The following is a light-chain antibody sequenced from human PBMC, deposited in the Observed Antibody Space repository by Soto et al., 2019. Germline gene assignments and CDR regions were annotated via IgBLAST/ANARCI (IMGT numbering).Light chain of an antibody. CDR1: LSVSRN. CDR3: QQYNAWPRT. CDR2: DAS. V-gene: IGKV3-15*01. Sequence: EIVMTQSPATLSVSPGEIATLSCRASLSVSRNLAWYEQKPGQAPRLLIFDASTRATGIPARFSGRGSGTEFTLTITSLQSEDFAVYYCQQYNAWPRTFGQGTKVEIK. J-gene: IGKJ1*01.